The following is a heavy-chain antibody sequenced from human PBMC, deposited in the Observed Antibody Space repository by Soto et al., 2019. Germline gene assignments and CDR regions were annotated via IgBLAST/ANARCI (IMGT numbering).Heavy chain of an antibody. Sequence: GGSLRLSCAASGFTFSSYAMHWVRQAPGKGLEWVAVISYDGSNKYYADSVKGRFTISRDNSKNTLYLQMNSLRAEDTAVYYCARDPPLLTIMSMDYYYGMDVWGQGTTVTVSS. J-gene: IGHJ6*02. D-gene: IGHD6-6*01. CDR1: GFTFSSYA. V-gene: IGHV3-30-3*01. CDR2: ISYDGSNK. CDR3: ARDPPLLTIMSMDYYYGMDV.